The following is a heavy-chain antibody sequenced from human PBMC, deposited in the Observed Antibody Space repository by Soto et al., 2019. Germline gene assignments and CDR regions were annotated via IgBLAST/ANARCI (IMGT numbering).Heavy chain of an antibody. CDR1: GFTFSSYS. D-gene: IGHD1-7*01. J-gene: IGHJ3*02. CDR2: ITASGGTT. V-gene: IGHV3-23*01. Sequence: EVKLLESGGCLVQPGGSLRLSCAASGFTFSSYSMTWVRQAPGKGLEWVAHITASGGTTYYADSVKGRFTISRDTSRNTLYLQMNSLRAEDTALYYCAKCMQAYWNYDAHHIWGQGTMVTVSS. CDR3: AKCMQAYWNYDAHHI.